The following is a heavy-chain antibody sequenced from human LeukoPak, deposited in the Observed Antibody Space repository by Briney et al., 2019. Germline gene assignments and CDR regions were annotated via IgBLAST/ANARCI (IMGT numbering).Heavy chain of an antibody. V-gene: IGHV3-7*03. Sequence: GGSLRLSCAVSGFTFSGFWMSWSRQAPGKGLEWVASINSDGSEGYYADVVKGRFTISRDNAKNLLYLQINSLRAEDTAVYYCARSSYSSSSSVWGQGTMVTVSS. CDR3: ARSSYSSSSSV. J-gene: IGHJ3*01. D-gene: IGHD6-6*01. CDR1: GFTFSGFW. CDR2: INSDGSEG.